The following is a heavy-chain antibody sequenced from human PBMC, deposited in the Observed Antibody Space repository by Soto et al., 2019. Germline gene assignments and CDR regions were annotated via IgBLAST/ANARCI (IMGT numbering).Heavy chain of an antibody. J-gene: IGHJ4*02. Sequence: SETLSLTSTVYGGSISSYYWSWIRQPPGKGLEWIGYIYYSGSTNYNPSLKSRVTISVDTSKNQFSLKLSSVTAADTAVYYCARAQGFGCGESSLDYWGQGTLVTVSS. D-gene: IGHD3-16*02. CDR2: IYYSGST. V-gene: IGHV4-59*01. CDR3: ARAQGFGCGESSLDY. CDR1: GGSISSYY.